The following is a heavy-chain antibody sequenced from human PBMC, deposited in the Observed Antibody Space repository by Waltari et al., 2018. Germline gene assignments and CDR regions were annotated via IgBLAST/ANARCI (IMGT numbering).Heavy chain of an antibody. CDR1: GFTFSNYA. V-gene: IGHV3-23*04. D-gene: IGHD6-13*01. CDR2: ISGSGGST. Sequence: EVQLVESGGGLVQPGGSLRLSCAASGFTFSNYAMSWVRQAQGKGLEWVSAISGSGGSTYYADSVKGRFTIARDNSKNTLYLQMNSLRAEDTAVYYCAKGKIAAVFRNWGQGTLVTVSS. J-gene: IGHJ4*02. CDR3: AKGKIAAVFRN.